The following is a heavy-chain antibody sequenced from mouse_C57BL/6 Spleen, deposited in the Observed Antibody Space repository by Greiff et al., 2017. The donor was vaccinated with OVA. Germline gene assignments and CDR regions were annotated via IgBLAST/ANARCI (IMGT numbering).Heavy chain of an antibody. CDR2: IDPSDSYT. CDR3: AGGVTWKFAY. CDR1: GYTFTSYW. J-gene: IGHJ3*01. V-gene: IGHV1-50*01. Sequence: QVQLKQPGAELVKPGASVKLSCKASGYTFTSYWMQWVKQRPGQGLEWIGEIDPSDSYTNYNQKFKGKATLTVDTSSSTAYMQLSSLTSEDSAVYYCAGGVTWKFAYWGQGTLVTVSA. D-gene: IGHD2-3*01.